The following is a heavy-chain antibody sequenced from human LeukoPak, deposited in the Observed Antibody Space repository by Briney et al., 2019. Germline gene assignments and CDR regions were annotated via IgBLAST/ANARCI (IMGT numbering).Heavy chain of an antibody. CDR2: ISGSGGST. D-gene: IGHD3-22*01. CDR3: AKDPDYYYDSSGYLAY. CDR1: GFTFSSYA. Sequence: PGGSLGLSCAASGFTFSSYAMSWVRQAPGKGLEWVSAISGSGGSTYYADSVKGRFTISRDNSKNTLYLQMNSLRAEDTAVYYCAKDPDYYYDSSGYLAYWGQGTLVTVSS. J-gene: IGHJ4*02. V-gene: IGHV3-23*01.